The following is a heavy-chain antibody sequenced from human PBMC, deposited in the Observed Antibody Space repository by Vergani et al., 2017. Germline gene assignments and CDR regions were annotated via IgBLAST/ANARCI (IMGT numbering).Heavy chain of an antibody. V-gene: IGHV3-15*07. Sequence: EVQLVEFGGVVVQPGGSLRLSCVASGFSFRNAWMNWVRRTPGKGLEWVGRIKSTFDRGTTDYAAAVKGRFTISRDDSKNTLFLQMNGLKTEDIGVYYCTTDPRYCGDGSCYWLRDHHYYGMDVWGQGTTVTVSS. J-gene: IGHJ6*02. D-gene: IGHD2-21*01. CDR2: IKSTFDRGTT. CDR1: GFSFRNAW. CDR3: TTDPRYCGDGSCYWLRDHHYYGMDV.